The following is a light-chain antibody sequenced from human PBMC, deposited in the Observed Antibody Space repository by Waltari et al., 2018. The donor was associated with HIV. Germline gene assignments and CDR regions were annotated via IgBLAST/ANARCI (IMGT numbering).Light chain of an antibody. J-gene: IGKJ1*01. V-gene: IGKV1-33*01. CDR2: EAS. Sequence: DIQVTQSPSILSASVGDRITITCQASLDINHYLNWYQQKPGTAPTVLIYEASYLVTGVSSRCTGRVSGTHFTFTNNDLQSEDVGTNYCQQYDVGWAIKYGPGVTFGPGTTVQIK. CDR1: LDINHY. CDR3: QQYDVGWAIKYGPGVT.